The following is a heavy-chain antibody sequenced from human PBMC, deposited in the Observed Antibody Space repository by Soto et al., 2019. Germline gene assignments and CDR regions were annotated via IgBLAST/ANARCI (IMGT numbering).Heavy chain of an antibody. V-gene: IGHV4-4*02. CDR2: IYHSGST. J-gene: IGHJ4*02. D-gene: IGHD3-10*01. Sequence: SETLSLTCTVSGGSISSSNWWSWVRQPPGKGLEWIGEIYHSGSTNYNPSLKSRVTISVDKSKNQFSLKLSSVTAADTAVYYCARAWFGELYFDYWGQGTLVTVSS. CDR3: ARAWFGELYFDY. CDR1: GGSISSSNW.